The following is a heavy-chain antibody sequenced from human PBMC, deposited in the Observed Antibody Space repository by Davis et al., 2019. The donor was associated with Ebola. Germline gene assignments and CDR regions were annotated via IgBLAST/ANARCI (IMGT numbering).Heavy chain of an antibody. D-gene: IGHD5-12*01. CDR3: ARAWGYGGFAHYFDN. Sequence: GESLKISCVASGFTFKTYWMSWVRQAPGKGLEWVANIDPGGNDKYYVKSVKGRFTISTDNAKNSLYLEMNSLRPEDADLYCCARAWGYGGFAHYFDNWGHGSLVSVSS. J-gene: IGHJ4*01. CDR1: GFTFKTYW. V-gene: IGHV3-7*03. CDR2: IDPGGNDK.